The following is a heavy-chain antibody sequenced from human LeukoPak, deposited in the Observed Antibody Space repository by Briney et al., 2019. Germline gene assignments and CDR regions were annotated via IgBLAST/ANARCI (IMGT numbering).Heavy chain of an antibody. CDR1: GGSISSSSYY. Sequence: SETLSLTCTVSGGSISSSSYYWGWIRQPPGKGLEWIGSIYYSGSTYYNPSLKSRLTISVDTSKNQFSLKLSSVTAADTAVYYCAREVRSRWLQGFDYWGQGTLVTVSS. J-gene: IGHJ4*02. CDR3: AREVRSRWLQGFDY. D-gene: IGHD5-24*01. V-gene: IGHV4-39*07. CDR2: IYYSGST.